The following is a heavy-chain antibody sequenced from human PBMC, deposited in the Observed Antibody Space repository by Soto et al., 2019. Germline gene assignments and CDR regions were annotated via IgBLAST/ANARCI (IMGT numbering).Heavy chain of an antibody. CDR1: GGSIGSYY. V-gene: IGHV4-4*07. D-gene: IGHD6-19*01. J-gene: IGHJ4*02. Sequence: KASETLSLTCTVSGGSIGSYYWSWIRQPAGKGLEWIGRIYTSGSTNYNPSLKSRVTMSVDTSKNQFSLKLSSVTAADTAVYYCAKGVRSGWYFDYWGQGTLVTVSS. CDR2: IYTSGST. CDR3: AKGVRSGWYFDY.